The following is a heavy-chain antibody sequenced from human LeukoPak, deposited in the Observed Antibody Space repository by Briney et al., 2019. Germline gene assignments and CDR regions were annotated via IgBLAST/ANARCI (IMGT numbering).Heavy chain of an antibody. V-gene: IGHV3-23*01. CDR3: ARRVVVAAAPYYFDY. Sequence: GGSLRLSCAASGFTFSSCGMSWVRQAPGKGLEWVSSISGSGGSTYYADSVKGRFAISRDNSKNTLYLQMNSLRVEDTAVYYCARRVVVAAAPYYFDYWGQGTLVTVSS. D-gene: IGHD2-2*01. CDR2: ISGSGGST. J-gene: IGHJ4*02. CDR1: GFTFSSCG.